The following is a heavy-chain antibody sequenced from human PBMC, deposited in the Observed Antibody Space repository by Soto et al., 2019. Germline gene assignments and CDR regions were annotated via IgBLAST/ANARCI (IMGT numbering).Heavy chain of an antibody. CDR2: IYYSGST. V-gene: IGHV4-59*01. CDR3: ARDSEYYDILTGYYSLGLFDY. CDR1: GGSISSYY. D-gene: IGHD3-9*01. J-gene: IGHJ4*02. Sequence: PSETLSLTCTVSGGSISSYYWSWIRQPPGKGLEWIGYIYYSGSTNYNPSLKSRVTISVDTSKNQFSLKLSSVTAADTAMYYCARDSEYYDILTGYYSLGLFDYWGQGTLVTVSS.